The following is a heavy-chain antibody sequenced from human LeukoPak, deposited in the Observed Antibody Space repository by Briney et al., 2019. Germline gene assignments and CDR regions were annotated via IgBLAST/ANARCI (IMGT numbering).Heavy chain of an antibody. D-gene: IGHD6-25*01. J-gene: IGHJ4*02. CDR3: ARENTATLHPFGY. CDR2: IYASGST. Sequence: PPQTLSLTCTVSGGSISSGSYYWSWIRQPAGKGLEWIGRIYASGSTNYNPSLKSRVTISVDMSKNQFSLKLSSVTAADTAVYYCARENTATLHPFGYWGQGTLVTVSS. CDR1: GGSISSGSYY. V-gene: IGHV4-61*02.